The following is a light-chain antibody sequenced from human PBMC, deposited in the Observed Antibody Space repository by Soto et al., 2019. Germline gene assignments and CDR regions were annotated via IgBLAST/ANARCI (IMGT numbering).Light chain of an antibody. CDR1: NIGRKS. J-gene: IGLJ2*01. Sequence: SYELTQPPSVSVAPGQTARITRGGSNIGRKSVHWYQQKPGQAPVVVVYDDRDRPSAIPERFSGSNSGNTATLTSSRVEAGDEADYYCQLWDSNSDHVVFGGGTKLTVL. V-gene: IGLV3-21*02. CDR3: QLWDSNSDHVV. CDR2: DDR.